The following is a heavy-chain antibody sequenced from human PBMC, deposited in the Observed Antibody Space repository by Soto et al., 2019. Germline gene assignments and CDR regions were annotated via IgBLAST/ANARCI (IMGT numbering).Heavy chain of an antibody. V-gene: IGHV1-69*13. CDR1: GGTFSSYA. J-gene: IGHJ5*02. CDR3: ARGDDIFRGYGSSTSCYDCFDP. CDR2: IIPIFGTA. Sequence: SVKVSCKASGGTFSSYAISWVRQAPGQGLEWMGGIIPIFGTANYAQKFQGRVTITADESTSTAYMELSSLRSEDTAVYYCARGDDIFRGYGSSTSCYDCFDPWGQGTLVTVSS. D-gene: IGHD2-2*01.